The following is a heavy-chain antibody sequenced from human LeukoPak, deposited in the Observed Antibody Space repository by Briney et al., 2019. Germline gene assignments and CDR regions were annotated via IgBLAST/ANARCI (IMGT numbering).Heavy chain of an antibody. Sequence: PGGSLRLSCAASGFTFSTSGMHWFRQAPGKGLEWVSYISSSGSTIYYADSVKGRFTISRDNAKNSLYLQMNSLRAEDTAAYYCATHSSSWYQEFGYWGQGTLVTVSS. CDR3: ATHSSSWYQEFGY. D-gene: IGHD6-13*01. CDR2: ISSSGSTI. V-gene: IGHV3-48*04. J-gene: IGHJ4*02. CDR1: GFTFSTSG.